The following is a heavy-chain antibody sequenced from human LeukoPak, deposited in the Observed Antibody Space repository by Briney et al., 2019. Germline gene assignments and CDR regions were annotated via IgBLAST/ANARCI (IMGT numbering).Heavy chain of an antibody. CDR3: ARGTTGFYSYYMDV. CDR1: GFTVISNY. V-gene: IGHV3-53*01. J-gene: IGHJ6*03. Sequence: GGSLRPSCAASGFTVISNYVSWVRQAPGKGLEWVSVIYSGGSSYYADSVKGRFTISRDNSKNTLYLQMNNLRAEDTAVYYCARGTTGFYSYYMDVLRNGATVTVSS. D-gene: IGHD1-14*01. CDR2: IYSGGSS.